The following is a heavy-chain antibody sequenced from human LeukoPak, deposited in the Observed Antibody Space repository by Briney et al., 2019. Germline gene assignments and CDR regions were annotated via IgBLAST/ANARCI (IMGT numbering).Heavy chain of an antibody. CDR2: IKQDGSEK. CDR1: GFTFSNAW. J-gene: IGHJ4*02. V-gene: IGHV3-7*01. Sequence: GGSLRLSCAASGFTFSNAWMSWVRQAPGKGLEWVANIKQDGSEKYYVDSVKGRFTISRDNAKNSLYLQMNSLGAEDTAVYYCARIDCSGGSCYASAPIFDYWGQGTLVTVSS. D-gene: IGHD2-15*01. CDR3: ARIDCSGGSCYASAPIFDY.